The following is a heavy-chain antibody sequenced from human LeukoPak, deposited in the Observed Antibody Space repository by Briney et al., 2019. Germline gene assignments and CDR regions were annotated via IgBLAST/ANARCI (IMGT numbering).Heavy chain of an antibody. J-gene: IGHJ4*02. Sequence: SETLSLTCAVSGGSISSGGYSWSWIRQPLGKGLEWIGYIYHSGSTYYNPSLKSRVTISVDRSKNQFSLKLSSVTAADTAVYYCARGGYNWNDVPFDYWGQGTLVTVSS. CDR3: ARGGYNWNDVPFDY. V-gene: IGHV4-30-2*01. CDR2: IYHSGST. D-gene: IGHD1-20*01. CDR1: GGSISSGGYS.